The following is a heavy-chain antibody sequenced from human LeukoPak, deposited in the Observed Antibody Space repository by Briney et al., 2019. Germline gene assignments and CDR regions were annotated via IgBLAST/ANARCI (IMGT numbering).Heavy chain of an antibody. CDR2: ISYDGSNK. V-gene: IGHV3-30-3*01. Sequence: GSLSLSCAASGFTFSSYAMHWVRQAPGKGLEWVAVISYDGSNKYYADSVKGRFTISRDNSKNTLYLQMNSLRAEDTAVYYRARERLQWLVRSYWYFDLWGRGTLVTVSS. J-gene: IGHJ2*01. CDR1: GFTFSSYA. CDR3: ARERLQWLVRSYWYFDL. D-gene: IGHD6-19*01.